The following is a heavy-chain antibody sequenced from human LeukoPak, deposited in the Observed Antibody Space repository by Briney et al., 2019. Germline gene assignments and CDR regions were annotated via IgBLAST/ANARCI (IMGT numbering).Heavy chain of an antibody. Sequence: PSETLSLTCAVSGGSISSSNWWSWVRQPPGKGLEWIGEIYHSGSTNYNPSLKSRVTISVDKSKNQFSLKLSSVTAADTAVYYCARGYTVTSDPAFDYWGQGTLVTVSS. CDR3: ARGYTVTSDPAFDY. CDR2: IYHSGST. CDR1: GGSISSSNW. D-gene: IGHD4-17*01. V-gene: IGHV4-4*02. J-gene: IGHJ4*02.